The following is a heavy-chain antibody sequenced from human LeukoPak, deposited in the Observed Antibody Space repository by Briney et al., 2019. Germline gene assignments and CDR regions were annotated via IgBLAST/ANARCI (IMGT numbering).Heavy chain of an antibody. CDR2: IYYSGST. CDR3: ATINWNYYFHGY. J-gene: IGHJ4*02. CDR1: GGSISSGDYS. D-gene: IGHD1-7*01. V-gene: IGHV4-30-4*08. Sequence: SETLSLTCTVSGGSISSGDYSWSWIRQPPGKGLEWIGYIYYSGSTYYNPSLKSRVSISLDTSKNQFSLKLSSVTAADTAVYYCATINWNYYFHGYWGQGTLVTVSS.